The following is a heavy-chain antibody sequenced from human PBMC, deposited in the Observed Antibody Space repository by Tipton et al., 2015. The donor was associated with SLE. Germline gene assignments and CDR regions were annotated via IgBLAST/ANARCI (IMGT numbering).Heavy chain of an antibody. D-gene: IGHD1-26*01. V-gene: IGHV3-7*01. Sequence: EASGFTFGNNWMTWVRQAPGKGLEWVATIREDGNAEYYLDSVRGRFTISRDTAKNSLYLQMNNLRVEETAVYYCAREYQGRFYVNGAFDVWGQGTVVTVSS. CDR2: IREDGNAE. J-gene: IGHJ3*01. CDR1: GFTFGNNW. CDR3: AREYQGRFYVNGAFDV.